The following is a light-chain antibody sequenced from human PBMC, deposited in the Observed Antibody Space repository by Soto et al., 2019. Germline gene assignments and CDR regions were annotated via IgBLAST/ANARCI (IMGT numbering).Light chain of an antibody. V-gene: IGKV1-33*01. J-gene: IGKJ4*01. CDR2: GAA. Sequence: DIQMTQSPSSLSTSVGDRVTISCQASQDINMYLNWYQQKPGKAPKLLIYGAADLETGVPSRFSGSGSGTDFTLTIDSLQPEDIATYYCQQYDNLPLTFGGGTKVEI. CDR1: QDINMY. CDR3: QQYDNLPLT.